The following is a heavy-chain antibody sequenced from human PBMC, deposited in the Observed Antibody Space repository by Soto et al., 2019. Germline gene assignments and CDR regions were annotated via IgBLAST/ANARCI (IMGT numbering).Heavy chain of an antibody. V-gene: IGHV3-30-3*01. CDR2: ISYDGSNK. J-gene: IGHJ4*02. CDR3: ARAGLLGYFDY. D-gene: IGHD3-16*01. Sequence: QVQLVESGGGVVKRGRSLRLSCAASGFTFSSYAMHWVRQAPGKGLEWVAVISYDGSNKYYADSVKGRFTISRDNSKNTLYLQMKSLRAEDTAVYYCARAGLLGYFDYWGQGTLVTVSS. CDR1: GFTFSSYA.